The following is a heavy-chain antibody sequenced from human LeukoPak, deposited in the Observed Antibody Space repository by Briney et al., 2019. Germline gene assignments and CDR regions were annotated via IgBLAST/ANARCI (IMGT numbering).Heavy chain of an antibody. D-gene: IGHD5-18*01. Sequence: SETLSLTCTVSGYSISSGYYWGWIRQPPGKGLEWIGSIYHSGSTYYNPSLKSRVTISVDTSKNQFSLKLSSVTAADTAVYYCASHSYGSIDYWGQGTLVTVSS. J-gene: IGHJ4*02. CDR1: GYSISSGYY. CDR2: IYHSGST. CDR3: ASHSYGSIDY. V-gene: IGHV4-38-2*02.